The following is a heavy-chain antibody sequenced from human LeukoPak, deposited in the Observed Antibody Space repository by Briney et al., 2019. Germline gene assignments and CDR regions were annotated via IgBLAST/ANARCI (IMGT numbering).Heavy chain of an antibody. J-gene: IGHJ4*02. CDR3: AKGRYSHGYQRVDY. D-gene: IGHD5-18*01. CDR2: ISGSGGST. Sequence: PGGSLRLSCAASGFTFSSYAMTWVRQAPGKGLEWVSAISGSGGSTYYADSVKGRFTISRDNSKNTLYLQMNSLRADDTAVYYCAKGRYSHGYQRVDYWGQGTLVTVSS. CDR1: GFTFSSYA. V-gene: IGHV3-23*01.